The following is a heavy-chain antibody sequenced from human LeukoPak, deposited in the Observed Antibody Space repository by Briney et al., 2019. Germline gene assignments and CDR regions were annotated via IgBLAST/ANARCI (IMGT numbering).Heavy chain of an antibody. Sequence: GASVNVSCKASGYTFTGYYMHWVRQAPGQGLEWMGWINPNSGGTKSAQKFQGRVTMTRDTSINTDYMELSRLISDDTAVYYCAREGTKNSFDYWGQGTLVTVSS. CDR3: AREGTKNSFDY. CDR1: GYTFTGYY. V-gene: IGHV1-2*02. J-gene: IGHJ4*02. CDR2: INPNSGGT.